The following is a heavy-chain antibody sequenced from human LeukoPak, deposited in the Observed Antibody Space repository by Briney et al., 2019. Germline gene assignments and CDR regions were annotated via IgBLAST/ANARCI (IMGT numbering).Heavy chain of an antibody. CDR1: GYTFTSYG. J-gene: IGHJ4*02. Sequence: ASVKVSCKASGYTFTSYGISWVRQAPGQGLEWMGWISAYNGNTNYAQKLQGRVTMTTDTSTSTAYMELRSLRSDDTAVYYCALFYYDSSGYYSFDYWGQGTLVTVSP. V-gene: IGHV1-18*01. D-gene: IGHD3-22*01. CDR3: ALFYYDSSGYYSFDY. CDR2: ISAYNGNT.